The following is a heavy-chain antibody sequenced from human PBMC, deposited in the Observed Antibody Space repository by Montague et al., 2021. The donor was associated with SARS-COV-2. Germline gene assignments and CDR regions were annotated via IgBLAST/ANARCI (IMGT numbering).Heavy chain of an antibody. CDR1: GFTFSSYA. CDR2: ISNSSGNR. D-gene: IGHD2-21*01. Sequence: SLRLSCAASGFTFSSYALTWVRQAPGKGLEWVSSISNSSGNRYYADSVKGRFTISRDNSKNTLYLQMNSLRGEDTAVYYCAKSKVVINRYFYYGMDVWGQGTTVTVSS. CDR3: AKSKVVINRYFYYGMDV. V-gene: IGHV3-23*01. J-gene: IGHJ6*02.